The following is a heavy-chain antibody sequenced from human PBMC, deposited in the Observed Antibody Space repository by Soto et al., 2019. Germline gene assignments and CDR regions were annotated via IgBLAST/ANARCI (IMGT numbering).Heavy chain of an antibody. D-gene: IGHD3-16*02. CDR1: GCTFSSGA. Sequence: PEGSLRLPCAVSGCTFSSGAMHWGRQAPGKGMEWVAIITHNGGKKYYADSVKGRFTITRDNSKNTLYLQMNSLRAEDTAVYYCAREEKIVVAFDYRGQGTLVTVSS. CDR3: AREEKIVVAFDY. J-gene: IGHJ4*01. CDR2: ITHNGGKK. V-gene: IGHV3-30*04.